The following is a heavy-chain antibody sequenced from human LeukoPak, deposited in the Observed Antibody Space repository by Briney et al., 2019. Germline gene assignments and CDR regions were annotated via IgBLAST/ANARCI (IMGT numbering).Heavy chain of an antibody. D-gene: IGHD2-21*02. Sequence: GGSLRLSCAAPGFTFSSYAMHWVRQAPGKGLEWVAVISYDGSNKYYADSVKGRFTISRDNSKNTLYLQMNSLRAEDTAVYYCARDHNHYGGDCYPYFQHWGQGTLVTVSS. CDR2: ISYDGSNK. CDR3: ARDHNHYGGDCYPYFQH. J-gene: IGHJ1*01. V-gene: IGHV3-30*04. CDR1: GFTFSSYA.